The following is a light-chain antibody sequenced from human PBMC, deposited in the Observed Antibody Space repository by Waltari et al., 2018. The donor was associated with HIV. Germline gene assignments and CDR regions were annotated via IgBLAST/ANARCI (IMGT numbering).Light chain of an antibody. CDR1: TSNLGSND. V-gene: IGLV1-47*01. CDR3: VAWDDSLRGVV. J-gene: IGLJ2*01. Sequence: SVLTQPPSASGTPGQRVTISCSGSTSNLGSNDVFWYQHLPGAAPKLLIHRNKQRPSGVPDRVSGSTSGTSASLTISCLRSENEADYYCVAWDDSLRGVVFGGGTKVA. CDR2: RNK.